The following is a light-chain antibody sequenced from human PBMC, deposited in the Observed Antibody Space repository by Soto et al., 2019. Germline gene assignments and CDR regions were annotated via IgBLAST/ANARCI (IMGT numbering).Light chain of an antibody. CDR3: QQYNSYSMWT. Sequence: DIHMTQSPSTLSAAEGDRVTITCRASQSISSWLAWYQQKPGKAPNLLIYKASSLESGVPSRFSGSGSGTEFTLTISSLQPDDFATYYCQQYNSYSMWTFGQGTKVEIK. J-gene: IGKJ1*01. V-gene: IGKV1-5*03. CDR2: KAS. CDR1: QSISSW.